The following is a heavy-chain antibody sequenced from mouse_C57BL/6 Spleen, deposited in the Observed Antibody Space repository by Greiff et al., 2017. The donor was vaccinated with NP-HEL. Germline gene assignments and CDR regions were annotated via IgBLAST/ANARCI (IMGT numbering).Heavy chain of an antibody. CDR2: ISYDGSN. CDR3: ARDYYESFDY. CDR1: GYSITSGYY. Sequence: EVQLQQSGPGLVKPSQSLSLTCSVTGYSITSGYYWNWIRQFPGNKLEWMGYISYDGSNNYNPSLKNRISLTRDTSKNQFFLKLNSVTTEDTATYYCARDYYESFDYWGQGTTLTVSS. J-gene: IGHJ2*01. D-gene: IGHD1-1*01. V-gene: IGHV3-6*01.